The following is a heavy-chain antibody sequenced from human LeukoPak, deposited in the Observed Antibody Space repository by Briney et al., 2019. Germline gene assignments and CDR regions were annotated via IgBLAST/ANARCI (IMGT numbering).Heavy chain of an antibody. J-gene: IGHJ6*03. CDR3: ARRDYYYYYMDV. CDR1: GGSISSGGYS. V-gene: IGHV4-30-4*07. CDR2: IYYSGST. Sequence: SETLSLTCAVSGGSISSGGYSWSWIRQPPGKGLEWIGYIYYSGSTYCNPSLKSRVTISVDTSKNQFSLKLSSVTAADTAVYYCARRDYYYYYMDVWGKGTTVTVSS.